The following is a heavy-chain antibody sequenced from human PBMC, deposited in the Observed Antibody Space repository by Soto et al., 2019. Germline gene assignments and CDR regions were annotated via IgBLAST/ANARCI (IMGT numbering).Heavy chain of an antibody. CDR1: GDPISSSKW. CDR2: IDQNGIT. J-gene: IGHJ6*02. CDR3: ARLNRDYYYYGMDV. V-gene: IGHV4-4*02. Sequence: SETLSLTCAVSGDPISSSKWWTWVRQTPGKGLEWIGKIDQNGITNYNPSLESRVTILKDNSKNQLSLKLTSVTAVDSAVYYCARLNRDYYYYGMDVWGQGATVTVSS.